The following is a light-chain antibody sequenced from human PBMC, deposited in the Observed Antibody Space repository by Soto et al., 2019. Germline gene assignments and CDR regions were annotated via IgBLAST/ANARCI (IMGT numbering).Light chain of an antibody. CDR3: QQLNNYPST. V-gene: IGKV1-9*01. Sequence: IQLTQSPSSLSASAGDRVTINCRASQDISSYLGWYQQKPGKAPKLLIYAASTLQSGVPSRFSGSESGTDFTLTISSLQPEDFATYYCQQLNNYPSTFGGGTKVDIK. J-gene: IGKJ4*01. CDR2: AAS. CDR1: QDISSY.